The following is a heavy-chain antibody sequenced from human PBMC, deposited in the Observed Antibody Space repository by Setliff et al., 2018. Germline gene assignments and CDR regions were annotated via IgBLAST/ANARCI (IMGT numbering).Heavy chain of an antibody. CDR2: INHSGST. D-gene: IGHD3-16*01. CDR1: GGSFSGYY. CDR3: AREWGSRFYAFDI. Sequence: PSETLSLTCAVYGGSFSGYYWSWIRQPPGKGLEWIGEINHSGSTNYNPSLKSRVTISVDTSKNQFSLTLSSVTAADTAVYYCAREWGSRFYAFDIWGQGTMVTVSS. J-gene: IGHJ3*02. V-gene: IGHV4-34*01.